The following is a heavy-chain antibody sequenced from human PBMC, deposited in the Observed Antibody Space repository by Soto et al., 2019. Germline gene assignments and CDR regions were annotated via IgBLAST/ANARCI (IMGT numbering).Heavy chain of an antibody. Sequence: EVQLVESGGGLVQPGGSLRLSCAASGFIFSDYWIHWVRQAPGKGLVWVSRIKSDEITTNYADSVWGRLTISRDNAKNTVYLQMNRLRAEDTAVYYCARGARNYYYFEYWGKGTLVTVSS. J-gene: IGHJ4*02. CDR1: GFIFSDYW. CDR2: IKSDEITT. CDR3: ARGARNYYYFEY. V-gene: IGHV3-74*01. D-gene: IGHD3-10*01.